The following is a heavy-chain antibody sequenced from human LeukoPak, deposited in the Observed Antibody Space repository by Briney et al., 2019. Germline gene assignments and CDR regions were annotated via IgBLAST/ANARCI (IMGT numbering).Heavy chain of an antibody. CDR1: GGFISSYY. D-gene: IGHD2-15*01. J-gene: IGHJ3*02. Sequence: SETLSLTCTVSGGFISSYYWSWIRQPAGKGLEWIGRSYTSGSTNYNPSLKSRVTTSVDTSKNQFSLKLSSVTAADTAVYYCARGLDCSGGSCPDAFDIWGQGTMVTVSS. CDR3: ARGLDCSGGSCPDAFDI. V-gene: IGHV4-4*07. CDR2: SYTSGST.